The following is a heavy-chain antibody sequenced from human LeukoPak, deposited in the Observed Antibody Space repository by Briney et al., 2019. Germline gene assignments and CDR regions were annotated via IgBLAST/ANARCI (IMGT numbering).Heavy chain of an antibody. CDR1: GDSISSYY. CDR2: IYYSGNT. V-gene: IGHV4-59*01. Sequence: SETLSLTCTVPGDSISSYYWSWIRQPPGKGPEWIGCIYYSGNTNYNPSLKSRVTISIDTSKNQFSLKLSSVTAADTAVYYCARDYAFDIWGQGTMVTVSS. CDR3: ARDYAFDI. J-gene: IGHJ3*02.